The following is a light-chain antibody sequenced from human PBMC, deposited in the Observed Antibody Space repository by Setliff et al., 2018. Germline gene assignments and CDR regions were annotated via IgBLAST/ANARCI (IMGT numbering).Light chain of an antibody. V-gene: IGLV2-8*01. CDR1: SSDVGTYNY. Sequence: QSVLAQPPSASGSPGQSVTLSCTGTSSDVGTYNYVSWYQQHPGKAPKLMIYEVTTRPSGVPDRFSGSKSGNTASLTISGLQTEDEADYYCCSFTSSSTLPYVFGTGTKVTVL. CDR2: EVT. J-gene: IGLJ1*01. CDR3: CSFTSSSTLPYV.